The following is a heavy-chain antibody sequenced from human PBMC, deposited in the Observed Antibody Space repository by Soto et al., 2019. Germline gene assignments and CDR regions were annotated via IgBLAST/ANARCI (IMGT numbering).Heavy chain of an antibody. V-gene: IGHV3-23*01. CDR2: ISGTGGST. D-gene: IGHD3-3*01. J-gene: IGHJ4*02. CDR1: GFTFGSYA. Sequence: GGSLRLSCAASGFTFGSYALSWVRQAPGKGLEWVSSISGTGGSTYYADSVKGRFTISRDNSKNTLYLQMNSLRAEDTAVFYCAKIYDFWSGYYHFDFWGQGTPVTVSS. CDR3: AKIYDFWSGYYHFDF.